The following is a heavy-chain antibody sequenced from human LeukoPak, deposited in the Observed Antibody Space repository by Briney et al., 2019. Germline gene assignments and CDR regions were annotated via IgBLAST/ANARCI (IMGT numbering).Heavy chain of an antibody. CDR2: IYISGST. V-gene: IGHV4-59*10. Sequence: PSETLSLTCAVYGGSFSGYYWSWIRQPAGKGLEWIGRIYISGSTNYNPSLKSRVTMSVDTSKNQFSLKLSSVTAADTAVYYCASHQGYSSSWSTWFDPWGQGTLVTVSS. CDR3: ASHQGYSSSWSTWFDP. J-gene: IGHJ5*02. D-gene: IGHD6-13*01. CDR1: GGSFSGYY.